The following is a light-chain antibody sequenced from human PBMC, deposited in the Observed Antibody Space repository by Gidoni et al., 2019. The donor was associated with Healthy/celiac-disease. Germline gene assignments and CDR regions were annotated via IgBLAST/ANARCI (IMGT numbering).Light chain of an antibody. CDR3: QQFNNYPPLT. J-gene: IGKJ4*01. CDR2: YAS. V-gene: IGKV1D-13*01. CDR1: QGSSSA. Sequence: IQLTQSPSSLSASVGDRVTITCRASQGSSSALASYQQKPGKAPKLLIYYASSLESGGPSRFSGSGSGTDFTLTISSLQPEDFATYYCQQFNNYPPLTFGGGTKVEIK.